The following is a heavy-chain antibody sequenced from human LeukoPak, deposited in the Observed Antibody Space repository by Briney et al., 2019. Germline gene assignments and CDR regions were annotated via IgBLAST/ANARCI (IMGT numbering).Heavy chain of an antibody. CDR1: GGSISSYY. D-gene: IGHD7-27*01. V-gene: IGHV4-4*07. J-gene: IGHJ6*02. Sequence: SETLSLTCTVSGGSISSYYWSWIRQPAGKGLEWIGRIYTSGSTNYNPSLKSRVTMSVDTSKNQFSLKLSSVTAADTAVYYCARGYLWNWGNYYYYYGMDVWGQGTRSPSP. CDR2: IYTSGST. CDR3: ARGYLWNWGNYYYYYGMDV.